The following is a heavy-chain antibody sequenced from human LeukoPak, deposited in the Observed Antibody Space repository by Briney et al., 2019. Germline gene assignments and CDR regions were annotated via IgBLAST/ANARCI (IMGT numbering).Heavy chain of an antibody. D-gene: IGHD6-13*01. CDR3: AHRGGIAAAGTVSAVKKGRSFGEFFDY. CDR2: IYWDDDK. Sequence: SGHTLVNATQTLTLTRTFPGFSLSTSGVGVVWIRQPPGQALEWLALIYWDDDKRYSPSLKSRLTITKDTSKNQVVLTMTNMDPVDTATYYCAHRGGIAAAGTVSAVKKGRSFGEFFDYWGQGTLVTVSS. J-gene: IGHJ4*02. V-gene: IGHV2-5*02. CDR1: GFSLSTSGVG.